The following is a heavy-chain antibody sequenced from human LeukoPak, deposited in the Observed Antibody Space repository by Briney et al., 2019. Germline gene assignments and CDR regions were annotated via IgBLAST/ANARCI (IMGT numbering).Heavy chain of an antibody. V-gene: IGHV3-48*03. D-gene: IGHD2-15*01. CDR2: ITNTGTTI. CDR3: ARDQTPFY. CDR1: RFTFSSYE. J-gene: IGHJ4*02. Sequence: GGSLRLSCAASRFTFSSYEMNWVRQAPGKGLEWVSYITNTGTTIYYADSVKGRFTISRDNAKNSLYLQMNSLRAEDTAVYYCARDQTPFYWGQGSLVTVSS.